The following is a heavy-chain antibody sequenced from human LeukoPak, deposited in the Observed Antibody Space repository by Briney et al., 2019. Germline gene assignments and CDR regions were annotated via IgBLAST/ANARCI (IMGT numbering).Heavy chain of an antibody. CDR3: ARDSTYYYFDY. J-gene: IGHJ4*02. CDR2: IYSAGTT. Sequence: TGGSLRLSCAASGFAVSSNHMNWVRQAPGKGLEWVSIIYSAGTTYHYADSVKGRFTISRDTSKNTVYLQMSSLRDEDTAIYYCARDSTYYYFDYWGQGTLVTVSS. D-gene: IGHD1-26*01. CDR1: GFAVSSNH. V-gene: IGHV3-53*01.